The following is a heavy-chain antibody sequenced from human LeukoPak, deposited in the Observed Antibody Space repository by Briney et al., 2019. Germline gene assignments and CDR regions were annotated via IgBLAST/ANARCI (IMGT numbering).Heavy chain of an antibody. CDR1: GGSISSYY. V-gene: IGHV3-11*04. CDR3: VAEASSPY. CDR2: ISFSGSAI. D-gene: IGHD6-13*01. J-gene: IGHJ4*02. Sequence: LSLTCTVSGGSISSYYWSWIRQPPGKGLEWVSYISFSGSAIYYADSVKGRFTITRDNAKNSLFLQMNSLRAEDTAVYYCVAEASSPYWGQGTLVTVSS.